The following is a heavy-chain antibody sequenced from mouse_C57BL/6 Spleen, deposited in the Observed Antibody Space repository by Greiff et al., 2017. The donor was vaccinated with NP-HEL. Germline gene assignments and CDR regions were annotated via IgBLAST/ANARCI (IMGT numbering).Heavy chain of an antibody. J-gene: IGHJ4*01. CDR3: ARSPYDYVYAMDY. Sequence: QVQLQQPGAELVKPGASVKMSCKASGYTFTSYWITWVKQRPGQGLEWIGDIYPGSGSTNYNEKFKSKATLTVDTSSSTAYMQLSSLTSEDSAVYYCARSPYDYVYAMDYWGQGTSVTVSS. CDR2: IYPGSGST. V-gene: IGHV1-55*01. D-gene: IGHD2-4*01. CDR1: GYTFTSYW.